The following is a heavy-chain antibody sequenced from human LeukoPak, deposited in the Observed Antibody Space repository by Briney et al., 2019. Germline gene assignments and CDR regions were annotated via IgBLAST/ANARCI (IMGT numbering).Heavy chain of an antibody. Sequence: ASVKVSSKPFGSTFTSYVITWGRKAPGQGLEWMGGRNPSSGNTGYAQKFQGRVTMTRNTSISTAYMELSSLRSEDTAVYYCARMSYVYASGKANWFDPWGQGTLVTVSS. CDR2: RNPSSGNT. D-gene: IGHD3-10*01. J-gene: IGHJ5*02. CDR1: GSTFTSYV. CDR3: ARMSYVYASGKANWFDP. V-gene: IGHV1-8*01.